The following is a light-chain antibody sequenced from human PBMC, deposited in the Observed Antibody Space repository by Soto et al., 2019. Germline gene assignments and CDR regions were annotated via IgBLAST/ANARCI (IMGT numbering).Light chain of an antibody. CDR1: QRVLYSSTNKNY. V-gene: IGKV4-1*01. CDR2: WAF. Sequence: DIVMTQSPDSLAVSLGERATINCKSSQRVLYSSTNKNYLAWYQQKPGQPPKLLIYWAFIRESGVPDRFSGSGSGTDFTRTIRSLHAEDGEVYYCQQYNRGPLTFGGGTKVQSK. J-gene: IGKJ4*01. CDR3: QQYNRGPLT.